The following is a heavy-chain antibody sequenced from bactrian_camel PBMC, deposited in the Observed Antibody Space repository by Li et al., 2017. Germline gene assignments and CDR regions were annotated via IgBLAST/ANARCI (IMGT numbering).Heavy chain of an antibody. J-gene: IGHJ4*01. V-gene: IGHV3S59*01. D-gene: IGHD2*01. CDR2: ADGGAP. CDR1: GFPHRPTC. Sequence: VESGGGSVEAGGSLRLSCGVSGFPHRPTCMAWFRQIPGKEREGVATADGGAPFYAASVRGRFTISQGNDKNTVYLQMNTLKLEDTGMYFCAAASDSFCVGSVPPWPTERLTTRGLGTQVTVS.